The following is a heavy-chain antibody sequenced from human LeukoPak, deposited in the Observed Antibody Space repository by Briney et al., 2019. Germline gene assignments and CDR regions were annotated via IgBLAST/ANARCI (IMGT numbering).Heavy chain of an antibody. D-gene: IGHD6-13*01. CDR2: IWYDGSNK. CDR3: ARDPKQQLVLDY. CDR1: GLTFSSCG. V-gene: IGHV3-33*01. Sequence: GGSLRLSCAASGLTFSSCGMHWVRQAPGKGLEWVAVIWYDGSNKYYADTVKGRFTISRDNSKNTLYPQMNSLRAEDTAVYYCARDPKQQLVLDYWGQGTLVTVSS. J-gene: IGHJ4*02.